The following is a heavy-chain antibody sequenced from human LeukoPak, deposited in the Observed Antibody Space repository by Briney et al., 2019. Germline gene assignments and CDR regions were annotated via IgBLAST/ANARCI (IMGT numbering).Heavy chain of an antibody. CDR3: ARGRHSSSWSPIDY. J-gene: IGHJ4*02. CDR2: LYSGGIT. D-gene: IGHD6-13*01. V-gene: IGHV3-NL1*01. Sequence: GGSLRLSCAASGFSFSSYGMHWVRQAPGRGLEWVSVLYSGGITYSADSVKGRFTISRDNAKNSLYLQMNSLRAEDTAMYYCARGRHSSSWSPIDYWGQGTLVTVSS. CDR1: GFSFSSYG.